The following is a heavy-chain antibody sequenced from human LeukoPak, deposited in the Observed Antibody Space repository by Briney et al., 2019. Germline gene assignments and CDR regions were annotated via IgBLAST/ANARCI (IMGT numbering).Heavy chain of an antibody. CDR2: IHYSGST. CDR1: GGSISSYY. D-gene: IGHD3-16*01. J-gene: IGHJ4*02. CDR3: ARQLRGALDY. Sequence: SETLSLTCTVSGGSISSYYWSWIRQPPGKGLEWIGYIHYSGSTNYNPSLKSRVTISVDTSKNQFSLKLSSVTAADTAVYYCARQLRGALDYWGQGTLVTVSS. V-gene: IGHV4-59*08.